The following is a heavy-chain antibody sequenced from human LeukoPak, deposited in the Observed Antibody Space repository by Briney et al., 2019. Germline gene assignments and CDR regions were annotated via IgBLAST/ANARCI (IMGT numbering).Heavy chain of an antibody. J-gene: IGHJ4*02. CDR1: GGSISSGSYY. Sequence: SETLSLTCTASGGSISSGSYYWSWIRQPAGKGLEWIGRIYTSGSTNYNPSLKSRVTISVDTSKNQFSLKLSSVTAADTAVYYCARVSYGGIVIFDYWGQGTLVTVSS. CDR2: IYTSGST. CDR3: ARVSYGGIVIFDY. V-gene: IGHV4-61*02. D-gene: IGHD4-23*01.